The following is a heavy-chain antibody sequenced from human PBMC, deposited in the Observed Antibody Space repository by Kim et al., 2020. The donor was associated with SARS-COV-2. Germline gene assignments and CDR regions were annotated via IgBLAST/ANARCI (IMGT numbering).Heavy chain of an antibody. D-gene: IGHD6-13*01. CDR2: IVPFIGTS. CDR1: RDTFNTYA. Sequence: SVKVSCKASRDTFNTYAISWVRQAPGQGLEWLGGIVPFIGTSDHAQKFQGRLTVTADDSTMTVYMELSSLRSDDTAVYFCARGGFSSSWRLDYWGQGT. J-gene: IGHJ4*02. CDR3: ARGGFSSSWRLDY. V-gene: IGHV1-69*13.